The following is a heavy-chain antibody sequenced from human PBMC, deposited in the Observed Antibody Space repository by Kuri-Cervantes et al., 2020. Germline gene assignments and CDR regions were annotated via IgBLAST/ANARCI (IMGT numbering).Heavy chain of an antibody. V-gene: IGHV3-30-3*01. J-gene: IGHJ6*02. CDR2: ISYDGSNK. Sequence: GGSLRLSCAASGFTFSSYAMHWVRQAPGKGLEWVAVISYDGSNKYYADSVKGRFTISRDNSKNTLYLQMNSLRAEDTAVYYCAGDPSGALAAAGLVYYYYYGIDVWGQGTTVTGSS. CDR1: GFTFSSYA. D-gene: IGHD6-13*01. CDR3: AGDPSGALAAAGLVYYYYYGIDV.